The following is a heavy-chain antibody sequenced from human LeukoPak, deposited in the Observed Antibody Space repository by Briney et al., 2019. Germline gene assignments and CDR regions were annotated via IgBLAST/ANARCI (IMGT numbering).Heavy chain of an antibody. J-gene: IGHJ3*02. CDR1: GFTFRSYE. D-gene: IGHD2-21*01. V-gene: IGHV3-48*03. CDR3: AREEGSLKLQAFDI. CDR2: ISSSGKTK. Sequence: GGSLRLSCAASGFTFRSYEMNWIRQAPGKGLEGVAYISSSGKTKHHADSVKGRFTISRDNAENSLFLQMDSLRAEDTAVYFCAREEGSLKLQAFDIWGQGIVVTVSS.